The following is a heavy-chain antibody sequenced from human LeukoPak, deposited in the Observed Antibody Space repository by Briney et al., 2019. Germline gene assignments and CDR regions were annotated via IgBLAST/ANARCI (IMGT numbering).Heavy chain of an antibody. CDR1: GGSISNYY. CDR3: ARGGLFSTDNWFDP. J-gene: IGHJ5*02. D-gene: IGHD3-9*01. V-gene: IGHV4-59*01. CDR2: IYYIGST. Sequence: PSETLFLTCTVSGGSISNYYWNWIRQPPGRGREWIGYIYYIGSTNYNPSLKSRVTISVDTSKNQFSLKLNSVTAADTAVYYCARGGLFSTDNWFDPWGQGTLVTVSS.